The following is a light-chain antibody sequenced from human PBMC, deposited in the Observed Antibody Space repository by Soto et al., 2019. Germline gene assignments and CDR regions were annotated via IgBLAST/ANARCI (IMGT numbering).Light chain of an antibody. CDR1: SGHSSYA. V-gene: IGLV4-69*01. CDR2: LNSDGSH. J-gene: IGLJ2*01. Sequence: QPVLTQSPSASASLGASVKLTCTLSSGHSSYAIAWHQQQPEKGPRYLMKLNSDGSHSKGDGIPDRFSGSSSGAERYLTISSLQSEDEADYYCHTWGTGIPQVVFGGGTKLTVL. CDR3: HTWGTGIPQVV.